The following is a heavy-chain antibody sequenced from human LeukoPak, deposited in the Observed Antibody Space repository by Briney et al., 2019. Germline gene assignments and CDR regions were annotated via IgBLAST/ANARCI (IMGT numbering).Heavy chain of an antibody. J-gene: IGHJ3*02. D-gene: IGHD6-6*01. CDR3: ARAQYSSSSAGAFDI. CDR1: GFTFSDYY. V-gene: IGHV3-11*04. Sequence: GGSLRLSCAASGFTFSDYYMSWIRQAPGKGLEWISYISSGGSTIYYADSVRGQFTISRDNAKNSLYLQMNSLRAEDTAVYYCARAQYSSSSAGAFDIWGQGTMVTVSS. CDR2: ISSGGSTI.